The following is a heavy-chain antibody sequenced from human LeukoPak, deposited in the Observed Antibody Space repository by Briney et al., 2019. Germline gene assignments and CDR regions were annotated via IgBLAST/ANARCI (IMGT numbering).Heavy chain of an antibody. J-gene: IGHJ2*01. CDR3: ARRVRAYCSGGSCYDDWYFDL. V-gene: IGHV4-59*08. CDR2: IYYSGSA. D-gene: IGHD2-15*01. Sequence: SETLSLTCSVSGGSISSYYWSWIRQPPGKGLECIGYIYYSGSANYNPSLKSRVTISVDTSKNHFSLNLSSVTAADTAVYYCARRVRAYCSGGSCYDDWYFDLWGRGTLVTVSS. CDR1: GGSISSYY.